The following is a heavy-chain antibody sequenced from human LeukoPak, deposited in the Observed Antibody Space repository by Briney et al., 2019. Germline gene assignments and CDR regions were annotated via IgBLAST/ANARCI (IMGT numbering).Heavy chain of an antibody. CDR1: GFTFSSYS. J-gene: IGHJ4*02. D-gene: IGHD2-15*01. CDR2: ISDGSTHI. Sequence: GGSLRLSCAASGFTFSSYSMNWVRQAPGKGLEWVSSISDGSTHIYYADSVRGRFTISRDNAKNSLYLQMRSLRVEDTGLYFCARDLILADNGGSSAHDFWGQGTLVTVSS. V-gene: IGHV3-21*01. CDR3: ARDLILADNGGSSAHDF.